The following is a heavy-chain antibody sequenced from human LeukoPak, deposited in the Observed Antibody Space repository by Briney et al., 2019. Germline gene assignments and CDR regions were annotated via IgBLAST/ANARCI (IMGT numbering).Heavy chain of an antibody. CDR1: GFTFSSYS. CDR3: ARGNYDILTGYPPWSDY. J-gene: IGHJ4*02. D-gene: IGHD3-9*01. CDR2: ISSSSSYI. V-gene: IGHV3-21*01. Sequence: PGGSLRLSCAASGFTFSSYSMNWVRQAPGKGLEWASSISSSSSYIYYADSVKGRFTISRDNAKNSLYLQMNSLRAEDTAVYYCARGNYDILTGYPPWSDYWGQGTLVTVSS.